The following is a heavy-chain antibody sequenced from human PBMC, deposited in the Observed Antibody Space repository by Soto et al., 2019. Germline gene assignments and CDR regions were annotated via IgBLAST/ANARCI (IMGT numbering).Heavy chain of an antibody. J-gene: IGHJ6*01. Sequence: QVQLVESGGGVVQPGRSLRLSCAASGFTFSSYGMHWVRQAPGKGLEWVAVIWYDGSNKYYADSVKGRFTISRDNSKNTLYLQMNSLRAEDTAVYYCARDGGEDYYDSSGYWSPYYYYGMDVW. V-gene: IGHV3-33*01. CDR2: IWYDGSNK. CDR3: ARDGGEDYYDSSGYWSPYYYYGMDV. CDR1: GFTFSSYG. D-gene: IGHD3-22*01.